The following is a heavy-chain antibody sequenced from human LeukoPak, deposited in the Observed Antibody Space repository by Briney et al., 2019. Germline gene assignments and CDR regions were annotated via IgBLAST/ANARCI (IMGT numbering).Heavy chain of an antibody. V-gene: IGHV4-39*07. J-gene: IGHJ5*02. D-gene: IGHD5-12*01. Sequence: SETLSLTCTVSGGSISSSSYYWGRIRQPPGKGLEWIGSIYYSGSTYYNPSLKSRVTISVDTSKNQFSLKLSYVTAADTAEYYCAREGGLGYSGYGVSDPWGQGTLVTVSS. CDR3: AREGGLGYSGYGVSDP. CDR1: GGSISSSSYY. CDR2: IYYSGST.